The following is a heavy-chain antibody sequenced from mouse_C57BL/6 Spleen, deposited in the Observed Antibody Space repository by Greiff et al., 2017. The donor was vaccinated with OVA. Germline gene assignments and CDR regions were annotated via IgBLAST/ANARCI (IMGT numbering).Heavy chain of an antibody. CDR2: IYPGDGDT. Sequence: VHLVESGAELVKPGASVKISCKASGYAFSSYWMNWVKQRPGKGLEWIGQIYPGDGDTNYNGKFKGKATLTADKSSSTAYMQLSSLTSEDSAVYFCARSTTGDYWGQGTSVTVSS. J-gene: IGHJ4*01. D-gene: IGHD1-1*01. CDR1: GYAFSSYW. CDR3: ARSTTGDY. V-gene: IGHV1-80*01.